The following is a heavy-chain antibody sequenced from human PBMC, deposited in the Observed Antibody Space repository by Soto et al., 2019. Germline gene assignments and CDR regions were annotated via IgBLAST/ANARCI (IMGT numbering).Heavy chain of an antibody. Sequence: QVQLQESGPGLVKPSQTLSLACSVSGASISSGGYFWSWIRQLPGKGLEWIGYIHYSGSTYYNPALKSSVVMSMDTSKNDFSLKLNSVTAADTAGLYCARGFVETAMAFDYWGQGALVTVSS. CDR2: IHYSGST. CDR3: ARGFVETAMAFDY. CDR1: GASISSGGYF. J-gene: IGHJ4*02. D-gene: IGHD5-18*01. V-gene: IGHV4-31*03.